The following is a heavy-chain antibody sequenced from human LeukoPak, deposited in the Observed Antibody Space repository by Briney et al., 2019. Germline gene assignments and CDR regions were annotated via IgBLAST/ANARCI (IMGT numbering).Heavy chain of an antibody. V-gene: IGHV3-48*03. J-gene: IGHJ4*02. D-gene: IGHD1-26*01. Sequence: GGSLRLSCAASGFTFSSYEMNWVRQAPGKGLEWVSYISSSGSTTYYADSVKGRFTISRDNSKNTLYLQMNSLRAEDTALYYCAKADRGSYYGLGDYFDYWGQGTPVTVSS. CDR2: ISSSGSTT. CDR1: GFTFSSYE. CDR3: AKADRGSYYGLGDYFDY.